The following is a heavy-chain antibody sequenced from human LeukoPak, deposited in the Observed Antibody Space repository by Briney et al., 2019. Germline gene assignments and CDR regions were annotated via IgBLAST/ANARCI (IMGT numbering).Heavy chain of an antibody. CDR3: ARGGRYYDSSGYYGTNWFDP. V-gene: IGHV3-13*01. J-gene: IGHJ5*02. CDR1: GFTFSSYD. Sequence: SGGSLRLSCAASGFTFSSYDMHWVRQATGKGLEWVSAIGTAGDTYYPGSVKGRFTISRENAKNSLYLQMNSLRAGDTAVYYCARGGRYYDSSGYYGTNWFDPWGQGTLVTVSS. D-gene: IGHD3-22*01. CDR2: IGTAGDT.